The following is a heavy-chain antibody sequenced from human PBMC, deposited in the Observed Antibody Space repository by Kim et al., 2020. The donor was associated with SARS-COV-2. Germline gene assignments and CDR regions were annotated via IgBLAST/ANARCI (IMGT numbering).Heavy chain of an antibody. Sequence: SQTLSLTCVISGDSVSSNIATWNWVRQSPSRGLEWLGRTYYRSRWLNEYATSVKSRITINPDTPKNQFSLQLSSVTPEDTAVYYCARAVGGQSGLDFWGQGPLVTVSS. CDR1: GDSVSSNIAT. V-gene: IGHV6-1*01. CDR2: TYYRSRWLN. J-gene: IGHJ4*02. CDR3: ARAVGGQSGLDF. D-gene: IGHD2-15*01.